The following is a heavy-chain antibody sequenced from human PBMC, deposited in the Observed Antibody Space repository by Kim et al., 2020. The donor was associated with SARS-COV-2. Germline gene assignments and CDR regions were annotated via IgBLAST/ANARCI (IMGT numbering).Heavy chain of an antibody. CDR2: IYYSGST. Sequence: SETLSLTCTVSGGSISSSSYYWGWIRQPPGKGLEWIGSIYYSGSTYYNPSLKSRVTISVDTSKNQFSLKLSSVTAADTAVYYCARHRTVYDNFDYWGQGTLVTVSS. CDR3: ARHRTVYDNFDY. D-gene: IGHD3-22*01. CDR1: GGSISSSSYY. V-gene: IGHV4-39*01. J-gene: IGHJ4*02.